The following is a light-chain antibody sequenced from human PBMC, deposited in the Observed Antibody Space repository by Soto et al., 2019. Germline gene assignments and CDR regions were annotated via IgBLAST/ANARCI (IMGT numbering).Light chain of an antibody. J-gene: IGKJ1*01. CDR2: KAS. CDR3: QQYGRSPWT. CDR1: QSISNW. Sequence: DIQMTQSPSTLSASVGDRVTITCRASQSISNWLAWYQQKPGKAPNLLIYKASSLQRGVPSRFSGSGSGTDFTLTISRLEPEDFAVYYCQQYGRSPWTFGQGTKVDTK. V-gene: IGKV1-5*03.